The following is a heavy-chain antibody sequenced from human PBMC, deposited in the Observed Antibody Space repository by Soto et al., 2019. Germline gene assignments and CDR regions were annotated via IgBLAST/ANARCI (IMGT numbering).Heavy chain of an antibody. CDR3: ASTARHYYYYYMDV. J-gene: IGHJ6*03. CDR2: IYYSGST. D-gene: IGHD6-6*01. CDR1: GGSISSYY. Sequence: SETLSLTCTVSGGSISSYYWSWIRQPPGKGLEWIGYIYYSGSTNYNPSLKSRVTISVDTSKNQFSLKLSSVTAADTAVYYCASTARHYYYYYMDVWGKGTTVTVSS. V-gene: IGHV4-59*01.